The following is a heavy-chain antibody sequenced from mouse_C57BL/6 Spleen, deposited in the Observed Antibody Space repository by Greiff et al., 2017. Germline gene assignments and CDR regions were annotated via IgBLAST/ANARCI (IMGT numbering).Heavy chain of an antibody. J-gene: IGHJ4*01. Sequence: VQLQQPGAELVKPGASVKLSCKASGYTFTSYWMQWVKQRPGQGLEWIGEIDPSDSYTNYNQKFKGKATLTVDTSSSTAYMQLRSLTSEDSAVYYCARSRATVVADAMDYWGQGTSVTVSS. V-gene: IGHV1-50*01. CDR2: IDPSDSYT. CDR3: ARSRATVVADAMDY. CDR1: GYTFTSYW. D-gene: IGHD1-1*01.